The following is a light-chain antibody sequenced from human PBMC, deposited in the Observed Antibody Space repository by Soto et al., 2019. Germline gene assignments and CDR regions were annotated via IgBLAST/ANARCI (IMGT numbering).Light chain of an antibody. CDR3: CSFAGSYTSDF. CDR1: TNY. V-gene: IGLV2-11*01. CDR2: DVN. Sequence: QSVLTQPRSVSGSPGQSVTISCTGTTNYVSWYQQHPGKAPKLMIYDVNKRPSGVPDRFSGSKSGNTASLTISGLQAEDEADYYCCSFAGSYTSDFFGTWTKVTVL. J-gene: IGLJ1*01.